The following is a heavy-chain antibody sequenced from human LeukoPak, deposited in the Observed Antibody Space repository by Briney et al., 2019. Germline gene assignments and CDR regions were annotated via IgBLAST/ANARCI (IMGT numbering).Heavy chain of an antibody. CDR1: GGSISSYY. Sequence: PSETLSLTCTVSGGSISSYYWSWIRQPPGKGLEWIGEVDLLGRTNYNPSLKSRVAISVDKSENHISLWLTSVTAADTAVYYCAREGGPYRPLDYSGQGTLVTVSS. V-gene: IGHV4-59*12. J-gene: IGHJ4*02. CDR2: VDLLGRT. CDR3: AREGGPYRPLDY.